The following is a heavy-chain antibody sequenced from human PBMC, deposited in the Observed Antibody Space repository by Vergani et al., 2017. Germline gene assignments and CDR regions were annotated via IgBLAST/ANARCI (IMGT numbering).Heavy chain of an antibody. CDR2: IWYDGSNK. J-gene: IGHJ4*02. V-gene: IGHV3-33*01. Sequence: QVQLVESGGGVVQPGRSLRLSCAASGFTFSSYGMHWVRQAPGKGLEWVAVIWYDGSNKYYADSVKGRFTISRDNSKNTLYLQMNSLRAEDTAVYYCASIPGNWAKGDYWGQGTLVTVSS. CDR1: GFTFSSYG. CDR3: ASIPGNWAKGDY. D-gene: IGHD7-27*01.